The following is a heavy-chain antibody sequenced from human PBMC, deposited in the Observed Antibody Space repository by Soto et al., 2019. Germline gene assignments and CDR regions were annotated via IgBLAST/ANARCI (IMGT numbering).Heavy chain of an antibody. V-gene: IGHV4-39*01. CDR1: GGSISSYY. CDR2: IYYSGST. Sequence: PSETLSLTCTVSGGSISSYYWGWIRQPPGKGLEWIGSIYYSGSTYYNPSLKSRVTISVDTSKNQFSLKLISVTAADTAVYYCARHPYDILTGTELDYWGQGTLVTVSS. CDR3: ARHPYDILTGTELDY. J-gene: IGHJ4*02. D-gene: IGHD3-9*01.